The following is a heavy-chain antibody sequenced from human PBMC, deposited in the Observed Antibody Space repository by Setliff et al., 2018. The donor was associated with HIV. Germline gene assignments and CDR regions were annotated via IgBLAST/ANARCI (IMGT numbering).Heavy chain of an antibody. D-gene: IGHD5-18*01. CDR1: GFTFSIYS. CDR3: AKMHTAMDPDTFDI. Sequence: GGSLRLSCAASGFTFSIYSMNWVRQAPGKGLEWVAFIRYDGSYRYYVDSVKGRFTISRDNSKNTMFLQMNSLRVEDTAIYYCAKMHTAMDPDTFDIWGQGTMVTVSS. J-gene: IGHJ3*02. V-gene: IGHV3-30*02. CDR2: IRYDGSYR.